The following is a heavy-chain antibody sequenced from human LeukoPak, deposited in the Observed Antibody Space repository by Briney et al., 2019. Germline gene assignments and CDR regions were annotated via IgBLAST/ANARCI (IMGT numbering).Heavy chain of an antibody. D-gene: IGHD3-22*01. J-gene: IGHJ4*02. V-gene: IGHV4-61*01. CDR1: GGSVSSGSFY. CDR2: IYYNGNS. CDR3: ARDIYYEGSGYTFDY. Sequence: SETLSLTCTVSGGSVSSGSFYWSWIRQPPGEGLEWLGYIYYNGNSNYNPSLKSRVTISLDSSKNQFSLKLTSVTPADTAVYYCARDIYYEGSGYTFDYWGQGTLVTVSS.